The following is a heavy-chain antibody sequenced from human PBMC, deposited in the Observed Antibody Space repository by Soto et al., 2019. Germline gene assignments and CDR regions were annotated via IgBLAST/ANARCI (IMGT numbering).Heavy chain of an antibody. D-gene: IGHD3-3*01. CDR2: ISAYNGNT. Sequence: ASVNVSCKASGYTFTSYGISWVRQAPGQGLEWMGWISAYNGNTNYAQKLQGRVTMTTDTSTSTAYMELRSLRSDDTAVYYCAVGVLRFLEWLPYPNFDYWGQGTLVTVSS. J-gene: IGHJ4*02. V-gene: IGHV1-18*04. CDR3: AVGVLRFLEWLPYPNFDY. CDR1: GYTFTSYG.